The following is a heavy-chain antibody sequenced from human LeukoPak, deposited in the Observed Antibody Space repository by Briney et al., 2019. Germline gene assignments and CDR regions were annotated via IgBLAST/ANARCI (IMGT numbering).Heavy chain of an antibody. D-gene: IGHD3-16*01. J-gene: IGHJ5*02. V-gene: IGHV3-23*01. CDR2: IGGRGGST. CDR1: GFRFSDYT. CDR3: GKEGGA. Sequence: PGGSLKLSCAASGFRFSDYTMTWVRQAPRKGPEWVSAIGGRGGSTYYADSLGGRFTISRDNSQDMVYLQMNSLKVEDTATYYCGKEGGAWGQGTKVTVSS.